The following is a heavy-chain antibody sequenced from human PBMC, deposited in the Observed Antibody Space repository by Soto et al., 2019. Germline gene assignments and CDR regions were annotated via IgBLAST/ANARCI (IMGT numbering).Heavy chain of an antibody. CDR3: AQRVDWYYFDH. Sequence: QITLKESGPTLVKPTQTLTLTCTFSGFSLSTTDVGVAWIRQPPGKALEWLALIYWDDAKRYSPSLKSRLTITKATTKNQVVLTMTNMDPVDTATYYCAQRVDWYYFDHWGQGTLVTVSS. V-gene: IGHV2-5*02. CDR1: GFSLSTTDVG. CDR2: IYWDDAK. D-gene: IGHD3-9*01. J-gene: IGHJ4*02.